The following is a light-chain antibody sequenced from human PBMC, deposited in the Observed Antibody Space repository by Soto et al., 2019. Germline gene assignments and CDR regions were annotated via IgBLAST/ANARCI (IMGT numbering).Light chain of an antibody. V-gene: IGKV3-15*01. CDR3: QQYNNWST. Sequence: IVIVPPRVALSVTAVARATVSCRASQSVSSNLAWYQQKPGQAPRLLIYGASTRATGIPARFSGSGSGTEFTLTISSLQSDDFAVYYCQQYNNWSTFGQGTKVDIK. CDR2: GAS. CDR1: QSVSSN. J-gene: IGKJ1*01.